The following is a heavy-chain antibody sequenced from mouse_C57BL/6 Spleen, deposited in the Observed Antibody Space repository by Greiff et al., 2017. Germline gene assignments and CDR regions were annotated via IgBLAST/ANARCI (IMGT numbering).Heavy chain of an antibody. V-gene: IGHV1-82*01. D-gene: IGHD3-3*01. CDR1: GYAFSSSW. CDR3: AREGRGFAY. J-gene: IGHJ3*01. CDR2: IYPGDGDT. Sequence: VQLQQSGPELVKPGASVKISCKASGYAFSSSWMNWVKQSPGKGLEWIGRIYPGDGDTNYNGKFKGKATLTADKSSSTAYMQLSSLTSEDSAVYFCAREGRGFAYWGQGTLVTVSA.